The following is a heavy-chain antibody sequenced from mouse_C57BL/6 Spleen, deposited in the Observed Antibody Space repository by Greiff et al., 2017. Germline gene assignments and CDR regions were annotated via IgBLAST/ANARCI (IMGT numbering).Heavy chain of an antibody. D-gene: IGHD1-1*01. CDR2: IHPNSGST. V-gene: IGHV1-64*01. Sequence: QVQLQQPGAELVKPGASVKLSCKASGYTFTSYWMHWVKQRPGQGLEWIGMIHPNSGSTNYNEKFKSKATLTVDKSSSPAYMQLSSLTSEDSAVYYCFLGTTVVADYWGQGTTLTVSS. CDR3: FLGTTVVADY. J-gene: IGHJ2*01. CDR1: GYTFTSYW.